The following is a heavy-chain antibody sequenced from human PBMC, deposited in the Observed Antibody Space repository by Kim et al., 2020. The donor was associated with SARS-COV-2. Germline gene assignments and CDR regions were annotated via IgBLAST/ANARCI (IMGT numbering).Heavy chain of an antibody. CDR2: IWYDGSNK. V-gene: IGHV3-33*01. J-gene: IGHJ6*03. D-gene: IGHD1-26*01. CDR3: ARGRGTYYYYMDV. CDR1: GFTFSSYG. Sequence: GGSLRLSCAASGFTFSSYGIHWVRQAPGKGLEWVAVIWYDGSNKYFADSVKGRFIISRDNSKNTLYLQMNSLRAEDTAVYYCARGRGTYYYYMDVWGKGT.